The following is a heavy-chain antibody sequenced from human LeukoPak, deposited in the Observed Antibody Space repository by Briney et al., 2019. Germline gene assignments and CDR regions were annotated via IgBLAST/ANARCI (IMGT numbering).Heavy chain of an antibody. CDR1: GGSMTSYY. Sequence: SETLSLTCNVSGGSMTSYYWSWIRKPAGKGPEWIGRIYTSGSTNYSPPLRSRVAMSVDTSNNHFSLNLSSVTAADTAVYYCARDSAARAYDIWGQGTMVTVSS. CDR2: IYTSGST. V-gene: IGHV4-4*07. CDR3: ARDSAARAYDI. D-gene: IGHD1-26*01. J-gene: IGHJ3*02.